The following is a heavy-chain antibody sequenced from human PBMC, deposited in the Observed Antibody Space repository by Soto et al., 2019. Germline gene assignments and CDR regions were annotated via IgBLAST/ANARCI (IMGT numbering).Heavy chain of an antibody. V-gene: IGHV4-39*01. J-gene: IGHJ4*02. Sequence: SETLSLTCTVSGGSISSSSYYWGWIRQPPGKGLEWIGSIYYSGSTYYNPSLKSRVTISVDTSKNQFSLKLSSVTAADTALYYCARQGGYDILTGYYNVIPYWGQGTLVTVSS. D-gene: IGHD3-9*01. CDR1: GGSISSSSYY. CDR3: ARQGGYDILTGYYNVIPY. CDR2: IYYSGST.